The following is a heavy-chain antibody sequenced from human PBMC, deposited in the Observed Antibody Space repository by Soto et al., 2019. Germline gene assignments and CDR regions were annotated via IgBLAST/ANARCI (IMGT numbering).Heavy chain of an antibody. CDR1: GYTFTSYG. J-gene: IGHJ5*02. D-gene: IGHD6-13*01. Sequence: GASVKVSCTASGYTFTSYGISWVRQAPGQGLEWMGWISAYNGNTNYAQKLQGRVTMTTDTSTSTAYMELRSLRSDDTAVYYCARALSPAAGAPWFDPWGQGTLVTVSS. CDR3: ARALSPAAGAPWFDP. V-gene: IGHV1-18*01. CDR2: ISAYNGNT.